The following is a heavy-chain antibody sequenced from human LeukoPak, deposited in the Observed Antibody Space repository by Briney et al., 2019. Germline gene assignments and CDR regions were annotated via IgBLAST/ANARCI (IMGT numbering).Heavy chain of an antibody. CDR2: ISYDGSNK. D-gene: IGHD2-15*01. CDR3: AKDCGGSCSFAFDY. V-gene: IGHV3-30*18. CDR1: GFTFSSYG. J-gene: IGHJ4*02. Sequence: PGGSLRLSCAASGFTFSSYGMHWVRQAPGKGLEWVAVISYDGSNKYYADSVKGRFTISRDNSKNTLYLQMNSLRAEDTAVYYCAKDCGGSCSFAFDYWGQGTLVTVSS.